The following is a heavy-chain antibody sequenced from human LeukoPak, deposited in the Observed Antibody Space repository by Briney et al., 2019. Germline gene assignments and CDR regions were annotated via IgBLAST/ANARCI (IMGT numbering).Heavy chain of an antibody. CDR1: AGSISSTSHH. J-gene: IGHJ4*02. V-gene: IGHV4-39*01. D-gene: IGHD5-12*01. Sequence: SSETLSLTCTVSAGSISSTSHHWGWIRQSPGKGLEWIGSSYYGRTTYYNPSLYSRVTISVVTSNNQYSLQLNPVTAADTAVYYCVRHDGRGGATMGALDSWGQGSLVTVSS. CDR3: VRHDGRGGATMGALDS. CDR2: SYYGRTT.